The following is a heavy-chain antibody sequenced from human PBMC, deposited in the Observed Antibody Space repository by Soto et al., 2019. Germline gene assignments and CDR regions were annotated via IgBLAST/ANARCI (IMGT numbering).Heavy chain of an antibody. D-gene: IGHD2-21*01. Sequence: QVQLVESGGGLVKPGGSLRLACAASGFSFGDSYMSWVRQAPGKGLEWLSYISGGSSYTNYADSVKGRFTISRDNAKRSLYLEMNGLRADDTAVYYCVKTIVAASGYYFDHWGQGNLVTVSS. CDR1: GFSFGDSY. V-gene: IGHV3-11*06. J-gene: IGHJ4*02. CDR2: ISGGSSYT. CDR3: VKTIVAASGYYFDH.